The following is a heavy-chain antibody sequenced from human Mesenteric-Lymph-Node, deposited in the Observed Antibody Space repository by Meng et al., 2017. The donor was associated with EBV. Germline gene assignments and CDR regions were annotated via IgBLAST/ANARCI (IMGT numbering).Heavy chain of an antibody. CDR2: ISGSGGST. V-gene: IGHV3-23*01. CDR3: TTGSAFASLGGYFDL. D-gene: IGHD3-10*01. CDR1: GFTFSSYA. Sequence: EVQLLESGGGLVQPGGSLRLSCSASGFTFSSYAMSWVRQAPGKGLEWVSAISGSGGSTYYADSVKGRFTISRDNSKNTLYLQMNSLRAEDTAVYYCTTGSAFASLGGYFDLWGPGALVTVAS. J-gene: IGHJ4*02.